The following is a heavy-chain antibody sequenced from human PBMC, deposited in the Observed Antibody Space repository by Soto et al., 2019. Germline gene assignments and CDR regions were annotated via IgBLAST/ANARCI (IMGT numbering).Heavy chain of an antibody. CDR2: ITWNSRVL. D-gene: IGHD3-3*01. CDR3: EKGRYDFWSPSYFDS. V-gene: IGHV3-9*01. CDR1: GLNFDDFA. J-gene: IGHJ4*02. Sequence: GGSLRLSCVGTGLNFDDFAMHWVRQAPGKGLEWVSGITWNSRVLAYADSVKGRFTISRDNARNSLYLQMDSLRDEDTALYYCEKGRYDFWSPSYFDSWGQGTLVTVSS.